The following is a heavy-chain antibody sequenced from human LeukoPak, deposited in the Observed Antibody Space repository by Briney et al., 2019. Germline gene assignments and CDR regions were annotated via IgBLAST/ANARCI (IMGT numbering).Heavy chain of an antibody. CDR1: GFTFDDYA. V-gene: IGHV3-43D*03. CDR3: AKDRVLDYGGNPDAFDI. J-gene: IGHJ3*02. Sequence: PGGSLRLSCAASGFTFDDYAMHWVRQAPGKGLEWVSLISWDGGSTYYADSVKGRFTISRDNSKSSLYLQMNSLRAEDTALYYCAKDRVLDYGGNPDAFDIWGQGTMVTVSS. CDR2: ISWDGGST. D-gene: IGHD4-23*01.